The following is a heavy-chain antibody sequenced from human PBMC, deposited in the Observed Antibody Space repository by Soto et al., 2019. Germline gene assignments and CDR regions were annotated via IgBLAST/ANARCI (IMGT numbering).Heavy chain of an antibody. J-gene: IGHJ4*02. D-gene: IGHD2-8*02. CDR1: GGSFSGYY. CDR2: INHSGST. V-gene: IGHV4-34*01. Sequence: SQTLSLTCAVYGGSFSGYYWTWIRQPPGTGLEWIGEINHSGSTNYNPSLKSRVTISVDTSKNQFSLKLTSVTAADTAVYYCARDKITGLFDYSGQGTLVTVSS. CDR3: ARDKITGLFDY.